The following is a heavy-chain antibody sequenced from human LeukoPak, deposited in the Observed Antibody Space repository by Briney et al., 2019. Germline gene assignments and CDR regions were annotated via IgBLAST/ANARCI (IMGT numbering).Heavy chain of an antibody. V-gene: IGHV3-21*01. CDR3: ARWAVAGTNYFDY. J-gene: IGHJ4*02. Sequence: GGSLRLSCAASGFTFSRCGMNWVRQAPGKGLEWVSSISSSSGYIYYTDSVKGRFTISRDNAKNSLYLQMNSLRAEDTAVYYCARWAVAGTNYFDYWGQGTLVTVSS. D-gene: IGHD6-19*01. CDR2: ISSSSGYI. CDR1: GFTFSRCG.